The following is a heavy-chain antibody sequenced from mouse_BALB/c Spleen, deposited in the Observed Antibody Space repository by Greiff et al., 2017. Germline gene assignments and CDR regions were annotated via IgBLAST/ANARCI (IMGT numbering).Heavy chain of an antibody. CDR1: GYSITSDYA. Sequence: EVKLLESGPGLVKPSQSLSLTCTVTGYSITSDYAWNWIRQFPGNKLEWMGYISYSGSTSYNPSLKSRISITRDTSKNQFFLQLNSVTTEDTATYYCARLDWDRGFDYWGQGTTLTVS. J-gene: IGHJ2*01. CDR3: ARLDWDRGFDY. CDR2: ISYSGST. V-gene: IGHV3-2*02. D-gene: IGHD4-1*01.